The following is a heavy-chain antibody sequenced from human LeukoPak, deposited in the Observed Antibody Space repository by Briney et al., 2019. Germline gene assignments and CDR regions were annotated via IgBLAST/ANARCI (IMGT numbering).Heavy chain of an antibody. CDR3: AKSNGYGLVDI. Sequence: SETLSLTCTVSGYSISISYYWGWIRQPPGKGLEWIGSIYHSGNTFYNPSLRSRVTISVDTSKNQFSLKLSSVTAADTAVYYCAKSNGYGLVDIWGQGTMVTVSS. J-gene: IGHJ3*02. D-gene: IGHD3-10*01. CDR2: IYHSGNT. V-gene: IGHV4-38-2*02. CDR1: GYSISISYY.